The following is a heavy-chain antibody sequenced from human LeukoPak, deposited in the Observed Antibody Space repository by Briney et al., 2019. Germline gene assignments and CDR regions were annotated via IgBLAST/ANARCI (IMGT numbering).Heavy chain of an antibody. CDR1: KFTFDDYA. CDR2: LSWNSGSP. Sequence: GGSLRLLCEASKFTFDDYAMHWVRQAPGKGLEWVSGLSWNSGSPGYADSVKGRFTISRDNANKFLFLQMNSLRIEDTALYYCVRAGASGKLSGWSGDVFDIWGQGTTVTVSS. J-gene: IGHJ3*02. CDR3: VRAGASGKLSGWSGDVFDI. V-gene: IGHV3-9*01. D-gene: IGHD6-19*01.